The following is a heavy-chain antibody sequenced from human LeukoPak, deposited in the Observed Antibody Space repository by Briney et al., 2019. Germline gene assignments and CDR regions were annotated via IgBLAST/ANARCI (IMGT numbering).Heavy chain of an antibody. CDR3: ARAITIFDYYYMDV. V-gene: IGHV1-8*01. J-gene: IGHJ6*03. CDR1: GDTFTTYD. D-gene: IGHD3-3*01. Sequence: ASVKVSCNISGDTFTTYDINWVRQVTGQGLEWMGWMNPKSGNTVYAQKFQGRLTLTRDISISTAYMELSSLRSEDTAVYFCARAITIFDYYYMDVWGKGTTVTVSS. CDR2: MNPKSGNT.